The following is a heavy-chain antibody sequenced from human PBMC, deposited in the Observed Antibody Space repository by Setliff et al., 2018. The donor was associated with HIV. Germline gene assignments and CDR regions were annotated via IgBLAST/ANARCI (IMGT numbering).Heavy chain of an antibody. Sequence: SETLSLTCTVSGGSISSGSYYWSWIRQPAGKGLEWIGRIYTSGSTNYNPSLKSRVTISVDTSKNQFSLKLSSVTAADTAVYYCARGLHLRIAMVRGEYYGMDVWGQGTTVTVSS. CDR1: GGSISSGSYY. D-gene: IGHD3-10*01. CDR3: ARGLHLRIAMVRGEYYGMDV. CDR2: IYTSGST. V-gene: IGHV4-61*02. J-gene: IGHJ6*02.